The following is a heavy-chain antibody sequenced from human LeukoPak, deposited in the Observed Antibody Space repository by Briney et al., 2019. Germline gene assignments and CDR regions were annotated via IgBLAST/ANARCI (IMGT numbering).Heavy chain of an antibody. CDR1: GGSISSGGYY. V-gene: IGHV4-31*03. CDR2: IYDSGST. J-gene: IGHJ3*02. Sequence: SETLSLTCTVSGGSISSGGYYWNWIRQHPGKGLEWIGYIYDSGSTYYNPSLKSRVTISVDTSKNQFSLKLNSVTAADTAVYYCARGLMATSHGNLGAFDIWGQGTMVTVSS. CDR3: ARGLMATSHGNLGAFDI. D-gene: IGHD5-24*01.